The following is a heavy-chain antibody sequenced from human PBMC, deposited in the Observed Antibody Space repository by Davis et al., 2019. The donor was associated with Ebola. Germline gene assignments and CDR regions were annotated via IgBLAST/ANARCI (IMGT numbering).Heavy chain of an antibody. D-gene: IGHD6-13*01. CDR1: GYTFTHYG. CDR3: ARDLRGAAALGSNKWRFYFDY. J-gene: IGHJ4*02. CDR2: ISAYNGNT. V-gene: IGHV1-18*04. Sequence: AASVKVSCKASGYTFTHYGISWVRQAPGQGLEWMGWISAYNGNTNYAQKLRGRVTMTTDTSTSTAYMELRSLRSDDTAVYYCARDLRGAAALGSNKWRFYFDYWGQGTLVSVSS.